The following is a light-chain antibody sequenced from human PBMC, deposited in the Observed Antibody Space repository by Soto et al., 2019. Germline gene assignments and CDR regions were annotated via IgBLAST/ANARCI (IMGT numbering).Light chain of an antibody. J-gene: IGKJ4*01. V-gene: IGKV1-12*02. Sequence: DLQLTQSPSSVSASVGDRVTITCRASHGMSNWLAWYQQKAGKAPSLLIYSASNLYSGVPSRFNGSGSGTEFNLTINNLQPEDFATYYCQQANSFLSLSFGGGTRVEIK. CDR2: SAS. CDR3: QQANSFLSLS. CDR1: HGMSNW.